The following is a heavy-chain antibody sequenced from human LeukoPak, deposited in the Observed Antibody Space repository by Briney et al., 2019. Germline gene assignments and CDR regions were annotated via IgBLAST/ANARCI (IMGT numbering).Heavy chain of an antibody. V-gene: IGHV3-33*06. CDR3: AKDRGYSGYDLIPPFDY. CDR1: GFTFSSYG. Sequence: GRSLRLSCAASGFTFSSYGMHWVRQAPGKGLERVAVIWYDGSNKYYADSVRGRFTISRDNSKNTLYLQMNSLRAEDTAVYYCAKDRGYSGYDLIPPFDYWGQGTLVTVSS. CDR2: IWYDGSNK. J-gene: IGHJ4*02. D-gene: IGHD5-12*01.